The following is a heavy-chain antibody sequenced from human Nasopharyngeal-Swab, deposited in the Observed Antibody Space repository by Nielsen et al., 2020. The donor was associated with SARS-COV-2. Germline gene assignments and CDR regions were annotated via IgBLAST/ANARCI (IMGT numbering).Heavy chain of an antibody. CDR3: ARARITMIVVVDAFDI. D-gene: IGHD3-22*01. CDR2: IYYSGST. Sequence: SETLSLTCTVSGGSISSGGYYWSWIRQHPGKGLEWIGYIYYSGSTYYKPSLKSRVTISVDTSKNQFSLKLSSVTAADTAVYYCARARITMIVVVDAFDIWGQGTMVTVSS. V-gene: IGHV4-31*03. J-gene: IGHJ3*02. CDR1: GGSISSGGYY.